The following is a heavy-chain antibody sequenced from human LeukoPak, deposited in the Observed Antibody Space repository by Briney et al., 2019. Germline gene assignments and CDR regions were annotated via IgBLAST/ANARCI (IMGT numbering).Heavy chain of an antibody. CDR1: GYTFTSYY. CDR3: AREGNGDYALSY. D-gene: IGHD4-17*01. Sequence: ASVKVSCKASGYTFTSYYMHWVRQAPGQGLEWMGMINPSGGSTSYAQKFQGRVTMTRDTSTSTVYVELSSLRSEDTAVYYCAREGNGDYALSYWGQGTLVTVSS. V-gene: IGHV1-46*01. J-gene: IGHJ4*02. CDR2: INPSGGST.